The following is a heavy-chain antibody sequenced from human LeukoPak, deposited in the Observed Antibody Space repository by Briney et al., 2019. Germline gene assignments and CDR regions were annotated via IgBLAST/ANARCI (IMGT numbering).Heavy chain of an antibody. Sequence: ASVKVSCKASGYTFTSYGISWVRQAPGQGLEWMGWISAYNGNTNYAQELQGRVTMTTDTSTSTAYMELRSLRSEDTAVYYCARDNSVGDIAWWFDPWGQGTLVTVSS. V-gene: IGHV1-18*01. CDR2: ISAYNGNT. CDR1: GYTFTSYG. D-gene: IGHD3-16*02. CDR3: ARDNSVGDIAWWFDP. J-gene: IGHJ5*02.